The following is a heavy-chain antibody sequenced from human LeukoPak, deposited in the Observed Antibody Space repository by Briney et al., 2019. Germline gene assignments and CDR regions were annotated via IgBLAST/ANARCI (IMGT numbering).Heavy chain of an antibody. CDR1: GFTFGNYA. CDR2: ISGSGAGT. V-gene: IGHV3-23*01. J-gene: IGHJ4*02. D-gene: IGHD6-13*01. CDR3: ATNTSSWSFDY. Sequence: PGGSLRLSCAAYGFTFGNYAMSWVRQAPGKGLEWVSTISGSGAGTYYADSVKGRFTISRDNSKNTLYLQMHSLRAEDTAVYYCATNTSSWSFDYWGQGTLVTVSS.